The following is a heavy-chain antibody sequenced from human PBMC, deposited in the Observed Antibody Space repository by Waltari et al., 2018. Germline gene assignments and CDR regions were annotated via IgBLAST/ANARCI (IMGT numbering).Heavy chain of an antibody. CDR3: AKDLLDSSSD. Sequence: EVQLLESGGGLVQPGGSLRLSCAASGFPFSSYAMSWVRQAPGKGLEWVSVIYSGGSSTYYADSVKGRFTISRDNSKNTLYLQMNSLRAEDTAVYYCAKDLLDSSSDWGQGTLVTVSS. CDR1: GFPFSSYA. D-gene: IGHD6-13*01. CDR2: IYSGGSST. J-gene: IGHJ4*02. V-gene: IGHV3-23*03.